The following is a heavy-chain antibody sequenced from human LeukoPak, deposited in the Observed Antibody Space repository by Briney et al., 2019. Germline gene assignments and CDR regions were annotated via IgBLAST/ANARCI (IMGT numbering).Heavy chain of an antibody. CDR1: GFTFNNYA. CDR3: AKGGYSTPFDP. Sequence: GGSLRLSCAASGFTFNNYAMSWVRQAPRKGLEWVSLSSGAGGNTYYVDSVKGRFTISRDNSKSTMYLQMNSLRAEDTAVYFCAKGGYSTPFDPWGQGTLVTVSS. V-gene: IGHV3-23*01. CDR2: SSGAGGNT. J-gene: IGHJ5*02. D-gene: IGHD6-13*01.